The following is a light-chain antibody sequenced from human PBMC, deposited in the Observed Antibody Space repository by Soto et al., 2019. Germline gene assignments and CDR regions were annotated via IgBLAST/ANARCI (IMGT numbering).Light chain of an antibody. V-gene: IGKV3-20*01. J-gene: IGKJ2*01. CDR3: LQYGSSPYT. CDR2: GAS. Sequence: EIVLTQSPGTLSLSPGERATLSCRASQSVSSSYLAWYQQKPGQAPRPLIYGASSRATGIPDRFSGSGSGTDFTLPISRLEPEDFAVYYCLQYGSSPYTFGQGTQLEIK. CDR1: QSVSSSY.